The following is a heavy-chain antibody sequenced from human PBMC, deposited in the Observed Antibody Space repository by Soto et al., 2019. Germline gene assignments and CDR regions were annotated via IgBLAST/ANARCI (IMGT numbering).Heavy chain of an antibody. CDR1: GGSISSSSYY. V-gene: IGHV4-39*01. CDR3: ARHLPPPYYYDSSGYRDYYYYGMDV. CDR2: IYYSGST. Sequence: SETLSLTCTVSGGSISSSSYYWGWIRQPPGKGLEWIGSIYYSGSTYYNPSLKSRVTISVDTSKNQFSLKLSSVTAADTAVCYCARHLPPPYYYDSSGYRDYYYYGMDVWGQGTTVTVSS. D-gene: IGHD3-22*01. J-gene: IGHJ6*02.